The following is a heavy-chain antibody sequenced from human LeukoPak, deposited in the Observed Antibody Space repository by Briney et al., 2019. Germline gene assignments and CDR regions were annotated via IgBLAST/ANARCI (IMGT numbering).Heavy chain of an antibody. D-gene: IGHD6-13*01. CDR2: ISGSGGST. CDR3: ARETRGQQLEFSFDY. CDR1: GFTFTSYS. Sequence: GGSLRLSCAASGFTFTSYSMSWVRQAPGKGLEGVSMISGSGGSTYYADSVKDRFTISRDNSKSTVYMQMNGLRAEDTAVYYCARETRGQQLEFSFDYWGQGNLVPVSS. V-gene: IGHV3-23*01. J-gene: IGHJ4*02.